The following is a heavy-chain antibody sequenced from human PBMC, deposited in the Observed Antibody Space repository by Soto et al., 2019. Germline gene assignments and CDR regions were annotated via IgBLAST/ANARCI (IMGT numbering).Heavy chain of an antibody. CDR1: GGSFSGYY. J-gene: IGHJ4*02. Sequence: QVQLQQWGSGLLKPSETLSLTCAVYGGSFSGYYWSWIRQPPGKGLEWIGEINHSGSTNYNPSLKSRXXIXVXRSKNQFSLKLSSVTAADTAVYYCAREASSGRRADYWGQGTLVTVSS. CDR3: AREASSGRRADY. V-gene: IGHV4-34*01. CDR2: INHSGST. D-gene: IGHD3-22*01.